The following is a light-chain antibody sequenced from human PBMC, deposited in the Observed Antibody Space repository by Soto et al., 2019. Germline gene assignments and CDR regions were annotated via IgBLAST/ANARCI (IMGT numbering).Light chain of an antibody. CDR3: QQYKNWPPLT. V-gene: IGKV3-15*01. CDR1: QSVSSN. Sequence: EIVMTQSPATLSVSPGERATLSCRASQSVSSNLVWYQQKPGQAPRLLIYGASTRATGIPARFSGSGSGTEFTLTISSLQSEDFAVYYCQQYKNWPPLTFGGGTKVEIK. J-gene: IGKJ4*01. CDR2: GAS.